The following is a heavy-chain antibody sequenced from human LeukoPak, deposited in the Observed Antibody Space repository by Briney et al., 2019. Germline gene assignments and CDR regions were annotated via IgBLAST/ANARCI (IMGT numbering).Heavy chain of an antibody. Sequence: PGGSLRLPCAASGFTVSSNYMSWVRQAPGKGLEWVSVIYSGGSTYYADSVKGRFTISRDNSKNTLYLQMNSLRAEDTAVYYCARPPIAVAGRGGGYWGQGTLVTVSS. D-gene: IGHD6-19*01. V-gene: IGHV3-66*04. J-gene: IGHJ4*02. CDR3: ARPPIAVAGRGGGY. CDR1: GFTVSSNY. CDR2: IYSGGST.